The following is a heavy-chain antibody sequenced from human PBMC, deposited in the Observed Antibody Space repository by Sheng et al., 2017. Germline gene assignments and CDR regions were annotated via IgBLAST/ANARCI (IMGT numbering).Heavy chain of an antibody. J-gene: IGHJ4*01. D-gene: IGHD2-2*01. V-gene: IGHV1-2*02. CDR3: ARGGYASSPDIDF. CDR2: INPNSGGA. Sequence: VQLVQSGAEVKKPGASVKVSCEASGYIFTGYYMYWLRQAPGQGLEWMGWINPNSGGATYARRFQGRVTMTRDTSIRTSYMELSSLRSDDTAVYYCARGGYASSPDIDFWG. CDR1: GYIFTGYY.